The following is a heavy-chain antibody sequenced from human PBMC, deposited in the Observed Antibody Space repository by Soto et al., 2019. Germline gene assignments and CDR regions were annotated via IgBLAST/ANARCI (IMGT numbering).Heavy chain of an antibody. J-gene: IGHJ6*03. Sequence: SETLSLTCTVSGGSISSYYWSWIRQPPGKGLEWIGYIYYSGSTNYNPSLKSRVTISVDTSKNQLSLKLSSVTAADTAVYYCGRSYRRYCSGGSCYSYYYYYMVVLGKGTTVTVSS. D-gene: IGHD2-15*01. CDR2: IYYSGST. CDR3: GRSYRRYCSGGSCYSYYYYYMVV. CDR1: GGSISSYY. V-gene: IGHV4-59*01.